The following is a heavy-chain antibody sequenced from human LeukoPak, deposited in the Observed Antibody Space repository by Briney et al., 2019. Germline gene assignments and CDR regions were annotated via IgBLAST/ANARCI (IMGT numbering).Heavy chain of an antibody. V-gene: IGHV1-18*01. Sequence: ASVKVSCKASGYTFTSYGISWVRQAPGQGLEWMGWISAYNGNTNYAQKLQGRVTMTTDTSTSTAYMELRSLRSDDTAVYYCARDRELELRSWYYYMDVWGKGTAVTVSS. CDR3: ARDRELELRSWYYYMDV. CDR2: ISAYNGNT. D-gene: IGHD1-7*01. J-gene: IGHJ6*03. CDR1: GYTFTSYG.